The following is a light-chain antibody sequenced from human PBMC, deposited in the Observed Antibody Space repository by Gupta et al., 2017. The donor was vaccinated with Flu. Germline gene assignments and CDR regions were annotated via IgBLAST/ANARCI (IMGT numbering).Light chain of an antibody. V-gene: IGKV3-15*01. Sequence: GERATLSCRASQSVSSNLAWYQQKPGQAPRLLIYSASTRATGTPARFRGSGSGTEFTLTISSLQSEDFAIYYCQQDNDWPRTFGQGTKVEIK. CDR1: QSVSSN. CDR2: SAS. J-gene: IGKJ1*01. CDR3: QQDNDWPRT.